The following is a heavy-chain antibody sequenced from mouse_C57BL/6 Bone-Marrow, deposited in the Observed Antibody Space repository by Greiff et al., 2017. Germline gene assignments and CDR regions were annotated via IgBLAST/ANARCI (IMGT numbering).Heavy chain of an antibody. CDR3: AREDYSKN. CDR1: GFTFSSYA. D-gene: IGHD2-5*01. Sequence: EVKLVESGGGLVKPGGSLKLSCAASGFTFSSYAMSWVRQTPEKRLEWVATISDGGSYTYYPDKVKGRFTISRDNAKNNLYLQMSHLKSEDTAMYYCAREDYSKNWGQGTLVTVSA. J-gene: IGHJ3*01. V-gene: IGHV5-4*01. CDR2: ISDGGSYT.